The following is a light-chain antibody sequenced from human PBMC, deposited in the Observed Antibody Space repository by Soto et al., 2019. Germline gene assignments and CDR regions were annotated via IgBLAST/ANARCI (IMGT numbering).Light chain of an antibody. Sequence: EIVLTQSPGTLSLSPGEGATLSCRASHRIRSNHFAGYQQKRGQAPRSLLHCGSIRATGSPHRFCGSGYWSDVTLTTTRLEDEDVAVDYCQQYGGTPRTFGQGTKVDIK. CDR2: CGS. V-gene: IGKV3-20*01. CDR1: HRIRSNH. CDR3: QQYGGTPRT. J-gene: IGKJ1*01.